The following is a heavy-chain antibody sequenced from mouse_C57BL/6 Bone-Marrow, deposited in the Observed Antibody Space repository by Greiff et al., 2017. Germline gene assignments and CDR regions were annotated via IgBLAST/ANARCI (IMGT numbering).Heavy chain of an antibody. CDR2: ISSGGSYT. V-gene: IGHV5-6*02. J-gene: IGHJ3*01. CDR3: AGRGRLRFPFAY. D-gene: IGHD3-2*02. CDR1: GFTFSSYG. Sequence: EVKLVESGGDLVKPGGSLKLSCAASGFTFSSYGMSWVRQTPDKRLEWVATISSGGSYTYYPDSVKGRFTISRDTANNTLYLQMSSLRSEDTAMEYCAGRGRLRFPFAYWGQGTLVTVSA.